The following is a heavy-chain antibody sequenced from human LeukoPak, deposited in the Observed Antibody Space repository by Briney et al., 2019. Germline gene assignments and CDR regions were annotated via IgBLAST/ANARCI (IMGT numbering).Heavy chain of an antibody. D-gene: IGHD5-18*01. Sequence: ASVKVSCKASGYTFTSYAMHWVRQAPGQRLEWMGWINAGNGNTKYSQEFQGRVTITRDTSASTAYMELSSLRSEDMAVYYCARDKTRGLGYSYSKSGNYFDYWGQGTLVTVSS. CDR2: INAGNGNT. V-gene: IGHV1-3*03. CDR1: GYTFTSYA. CDR3: ARDKTRGLGYSYSKSGNYFDY. J-gene: IGHJ4*02.